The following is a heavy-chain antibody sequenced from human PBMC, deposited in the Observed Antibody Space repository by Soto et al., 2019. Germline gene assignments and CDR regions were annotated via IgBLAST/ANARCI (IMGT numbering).Heavy chain of an antibody. CDR3: ARRSSGRLTTAWAPLDW. CDR1: GFTFTTYW. D-gene: IGHD2-15*01. CDR2: IKQDGSEK. Sequence: GSLRLSCAASGFTFTTYWMTWVRQAPGKGLEWVANIKQDGSEKFYVGSVRGRFTISRDNAKNSMYLQMNSLRAEDTAVYYCARRSSGRLTTAWAPLDWWGQGTLVTV. J-gene: IGHJ4*02. V-gene: IGHV3-7*03.